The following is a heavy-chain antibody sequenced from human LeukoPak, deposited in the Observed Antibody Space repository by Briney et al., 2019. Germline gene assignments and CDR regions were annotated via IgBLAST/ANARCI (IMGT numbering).Heavy chain of an antibody. CDR1: GGSISSGDYY. D-gene: IGHD2-15*01. CDR3: ARDHGGDCSGGSCESGWYFDL. V-gene: IGHV4-30-4*08. J-gene: IGHJ2*01. CDR2: IYYSGST. Sequence: PSQTLSLTSTVSGGSISSGDYYWSWIRQPPGKGLECLGYIYYSGSTYYNPSLKSRATISVDTSNNHFSLNLSSVTAADAAVYYCARDHGGDCSGGSCESGWYFDLWGRSTLVTVSS.